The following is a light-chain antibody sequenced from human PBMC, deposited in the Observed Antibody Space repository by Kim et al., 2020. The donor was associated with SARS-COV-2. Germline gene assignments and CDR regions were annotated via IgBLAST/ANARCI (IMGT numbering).Light chain of an antibody. V-gene: IGLV2-14*02. CDR1: SSDVGSYNL. CDR3: SSYRSSSTWV. J-gene: IGLJ3*02. CDR2: EVT. Sequence: QSALTQPASVSGSPGQSITISCTGSSSDVGSYNLVSWYQQYPGKAPQVIIYEVTYRPSGVSNRFSGSKSGNTASLTISGLQADDEADYYCSSYRSSSTWVFGGGTQLTVL.